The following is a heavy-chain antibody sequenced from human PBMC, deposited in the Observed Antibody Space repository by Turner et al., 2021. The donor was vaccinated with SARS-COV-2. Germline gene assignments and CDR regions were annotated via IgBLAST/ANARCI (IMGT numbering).Heavy chain of an antibody. Sequence: QVQLVESGGGVVQPGRPLRRSCAASGFTFSSYAMHWVRQAPGKGLEWVALISYDGSNKYYADSVKGRFTISRDNSKNTLYLQMNSLRVEDTAVYYCARDLGGFFDPWGQGTLVTVSS. CDR2: ISYDGSNK. V-gene: IGHV3-30*04. CDR1: GFTFSSYA. D-gene: IGHD3-10*01. J-gene: IGHJ5*02. CDR3: ARDLGGFFDP.